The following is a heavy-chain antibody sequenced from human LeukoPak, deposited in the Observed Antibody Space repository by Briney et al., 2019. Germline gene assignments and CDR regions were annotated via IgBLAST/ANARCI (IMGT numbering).Heavy chain of an antibody. D-gene: IGHD3-10*01. V-gene: IGHV4-34*01. CDR2: INHSGST. Sequence: SETLSLTCAVYGGSFSGYYWSWIRQPPGKGLEWIGEINHSGSTNYNPSLKSRVTISVDTSKNQFSLKLSSVTAADTAVYYCARGGIWFGERRFDYWGQGTLVTVSS. CDR1: GGSFSGYY. J-gene: IGHJ4*02. CDR3: ARGGIWFGERRFDY.